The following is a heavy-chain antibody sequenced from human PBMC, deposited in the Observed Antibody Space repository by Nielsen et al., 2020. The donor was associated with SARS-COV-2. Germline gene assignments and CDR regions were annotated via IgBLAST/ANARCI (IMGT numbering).Heavy chain of an antibody. V-gene: IGHV4-39*01. CDR3: ARRPAYCSSTSCYLNWFDP. J-gene: IGHJ5*02. CDR2: IYYSGST. D-gene: IGHD2-2*01. Sequence: SETLSLTCTVSGGSISSSSYYWGWIRQPPGKGLEWIGSIYYSGSTYYNPSLKSRVTISVDTSKNQFSLKLSSVTAADTAVYYCARRPAYCSSTSCYLNWFDPWGQGTLVTVSS. CDR1: GGSISSSSYY.